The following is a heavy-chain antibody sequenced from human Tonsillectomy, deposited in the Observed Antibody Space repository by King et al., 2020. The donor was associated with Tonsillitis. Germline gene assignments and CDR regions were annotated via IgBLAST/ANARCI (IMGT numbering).Heavy chain of an antibody. D-gene: IGHD3-10*01. J-gene: IGHJ3*02. Sequence: VQLVESGGGLVQPGGSLRLSCAASGFTFNTYAMNWVRQAPGKGLEWVSIIYSGGSDTYYADSVKGRFTISRDNSKNTLYLQMNSLRAGDTAVYFCEKAFRGGSGPDAFHIWGQGTMVTVSS. CDR2: IYSGGSDT. CDR1: GFTFNTYA. CDR3: EKAFRGGSGPDAFHI. V-gene: IGHV3-23*03.